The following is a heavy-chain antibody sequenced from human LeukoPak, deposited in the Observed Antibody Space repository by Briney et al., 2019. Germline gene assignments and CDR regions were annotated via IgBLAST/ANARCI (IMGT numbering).Heavy chain of an antibody. J-gene: IGHJ4*02. V-gene: IGHV4-39*07. CDR1: GGSISSSSYY. CDR2: IYYSGST. Sequence: SETLSLTCTVSGGSISSSSYYWGWIRQPPGKGLEWIGSIYYSGSTYYNPSLKSRVTISLDTSKNQFSLKLSSVTAADTAVYYCARGVPATVGVSSRPFDYWGQGTLVTVSS. D-gene: IGHD1-26*01. CDR3: ARGVPATVGVSSRPFDY.